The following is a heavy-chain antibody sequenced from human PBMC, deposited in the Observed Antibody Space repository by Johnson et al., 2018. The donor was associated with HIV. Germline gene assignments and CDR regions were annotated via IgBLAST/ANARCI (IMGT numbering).Heavy chain of an antibody. D-gene: IGHD2-2*01. CDR2: ISYDGSNK. CDR3: ARDSLSSVVVPAASGGAFDI. Sequence: QVQLVESGGGVVQPGRSLGLSCAASGFIFSSYAMHWVRQAPGKGLEWVAVISYDGSNKYYADSVKGRFTISRDNSKNTLFLQMNSLRPEDTAVYYCARDSLSSVVVPAASGGAFDIWGQGTMVTVSS. J-gene: IGHJ3*02. V-gene: IGHV3-30*03. CDR1: GFIFSSYA.